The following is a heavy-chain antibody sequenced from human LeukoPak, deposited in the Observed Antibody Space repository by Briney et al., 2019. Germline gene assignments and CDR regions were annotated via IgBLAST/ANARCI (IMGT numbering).Heavy chain of an antibody. J-gene: IGHJ4*02. D-gene: IGHD5-12*01. Sequence: NPGGSLRLSCAASGFTFSTYTMTWVRQAPGKGLEWVSSISSTSAYINYADSVKGRFTISRDNDKNSMYLQMNSLRAEDTAVYYCARGPSGYHNTGGQGTLVTVSS. CDR1: GFTFSTYT. V-gene: IGHV3-21*01. CDR3: ARGPSGYHNT. CDR2: ISSTSAYI.